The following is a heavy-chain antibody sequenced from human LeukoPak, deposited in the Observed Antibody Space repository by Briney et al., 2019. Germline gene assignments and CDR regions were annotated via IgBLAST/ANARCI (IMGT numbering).Heavy chain of an antibody. J-gene: IGHJ5*02. Sequence: SGGSLRLSCAASGFTFSSYGMHWVRQAPGKGLEWVAVIWYDGSNKYYADSVKGRFTISRDNSKNTLYLQMNSLRAEDTAVYYCARGDGDYAGGYFDLWGQGTLVTVSS. D-gene: IGHD4-17*01. CDR1: GFTFSSYG. V-gene: IGHV3-33*01. CDR3: ARGDGDYAGGYFDL. CDR2: IWYDGSNK.